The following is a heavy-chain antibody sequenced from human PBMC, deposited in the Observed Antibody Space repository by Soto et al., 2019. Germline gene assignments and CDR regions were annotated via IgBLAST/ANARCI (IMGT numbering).Heavy chain of an antibody. CDR2: INAGSGNT. Sequence: QAPLVQSGAEMKKPGASVKVSCKAAGYTFSAYTMNWVRPAPGQRLEWMGWINAGSGNTKYSQNFQGRVSITRDTSASTVYMELTGLKSEDTAVYYCARDTETLGPRANDALDIWGQGTMVTVSS. D-gene: IGHD3-3*02. V-gene: IGHV1-3*01. J-gene: IGHJ3*02. CDR3: ARDTETLGPRANDALDI. CDR1: GYTFSAYT.